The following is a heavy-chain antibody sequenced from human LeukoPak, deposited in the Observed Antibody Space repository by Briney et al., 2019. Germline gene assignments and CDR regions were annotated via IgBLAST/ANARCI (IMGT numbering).Heavy chain of an antibody. J-gene: IGHJ3*02. CDR2: IWYDGSNK. Sequence: GGSLRLSCAASGFTFSSYGMHWVRQAPGKGLEWVAVIWYDGSNKYYADSVKGRFTISRDNSKNTLYLQMNSLRAEDTAVYYCAREGYGGNSGAFDIWGQGTMVTVSS. CDR1: GFTFSSYG. V-gene: IGHV3-33*01. D-gene: IGHD4-23*01. CDR3: AREGYGGNSGAFDI.